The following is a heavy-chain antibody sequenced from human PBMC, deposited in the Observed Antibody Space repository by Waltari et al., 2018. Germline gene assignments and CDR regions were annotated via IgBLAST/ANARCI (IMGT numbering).Heavy chain of an antibody. D-gene: IGHD2-15*01. CDR3: AKDRRSGLTGGDY. J-gene: IGHJ4*02. Sequence: QVQPQESGPGLVKPSQTLSLTCTVSGGSISSGSYYWSWIRQPAGKGLEWIGYIYTSGSTNYNPSLKSRVTISVDTSKNQFSLKLSSVTAADTAVYYCAKDRRSGLTGGDYWGQGTLVTVSS. CDR2: IYTSGST. V-gene: IGHV4-61*09. CDR1: GGSISSGSYY.